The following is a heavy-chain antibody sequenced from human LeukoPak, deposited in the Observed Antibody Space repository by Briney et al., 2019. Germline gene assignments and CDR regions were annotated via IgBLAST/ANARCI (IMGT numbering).Heavy chain of an antibody. J-gene: IGHJ4*02. CDR1: GYTFTSYD. Sequence: ASVKVSCKASGYTFTSYDINWVRQATGQGLEWMGWMNPNSGNTGYAQKFQGRVTMTRNTSISTAYRELSSLRSEETAVYYCARVLRXAVAGMASXAYWGQGTXAAV. D-gene: IGHD6-19*01. V-gene: IGHV1-8*01. CDR3: ARVLRXAVAGMASXAY. CDR2: MNPNSGNT.